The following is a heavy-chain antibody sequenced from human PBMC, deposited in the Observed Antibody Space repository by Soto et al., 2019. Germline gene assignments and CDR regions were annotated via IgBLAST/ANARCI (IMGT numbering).Heavy chain of an antibody. D-gene: IGHD2-15*01. V-gene: IGHV4-39*07. J-gene: IGHJ4*02. Sequence: SETLSLTCTVSGGSISSSSYYWGWIRQPPGKGLEWIGSIYYSGSTYYNPSLKSRVTISVDTSKNQFSLKLSSVTAADTDVYYCARDLSGRKDYWGQGTLVTVSS. CDR1: GGSISSSSYY. CDR3: ARDLSGRKDY. CDR2: IYYSGST.